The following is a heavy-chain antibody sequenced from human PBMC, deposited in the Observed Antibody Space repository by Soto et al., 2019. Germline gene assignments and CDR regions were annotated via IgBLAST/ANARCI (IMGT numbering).Heavy chain of an antibody. Sequence: QVQLVQSETEVKKPGASVKVSCKASGYIFTNYDITWVRQAPGQGLEWMGWVSGYNGNTKYAQKFQDRVTMTTDTSASTVYMELRSLRSDDTAVYYGARVGSAPYYADGVDVW. CDR2: VSGYNGNT. CDR3: ARVGSAPYYADGVDV. V-gene: IGHV1-18*01. J-gene: IGHJ6*01. CDR1: GYIFTNYD. D-gene: IGHD3-10*01.